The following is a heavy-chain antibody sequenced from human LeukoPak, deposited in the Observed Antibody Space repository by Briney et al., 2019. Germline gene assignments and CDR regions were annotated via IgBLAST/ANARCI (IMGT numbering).Heavy chain of an antibody. V-gene: IGHV4-4*07. CDR3: ARGLRYFDPPDY. Sequence: SETLSLTCTVSRDSIRSYYWTWIRQPAGKELEWIGRIYSSGSTNYNPSLESRLTISVDMSKSQISLKMTSVTAADTAVYYCARGLRYFDPPDYSGQRNLV. CDR1: RDSIRSYY. CDR2: IYSSGST. D-gene: IGHD3-9*01. J-gene: IGHJ4*02.